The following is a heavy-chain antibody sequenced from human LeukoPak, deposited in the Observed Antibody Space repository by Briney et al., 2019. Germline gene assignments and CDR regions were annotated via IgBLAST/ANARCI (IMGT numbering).Heavy chain of an antibody. D-gene: IGHD6-13*01. CDR1: GGSFSGYY. CDR2: INHSGST. Sequence: SETLSLTCAVYGGSFSGYYWSWIRQPPGKGLEWIGEINHSGSTNYNPSLKSRVSISVDTSKNQFSLKLSSVTAADTAVYYCARARSSWYPFDYWGQGTLVTVSS. J-gene: IGHJ4*02. CDR3: ARARSSWYPFDY. V-gene: IGHV4-34*01.